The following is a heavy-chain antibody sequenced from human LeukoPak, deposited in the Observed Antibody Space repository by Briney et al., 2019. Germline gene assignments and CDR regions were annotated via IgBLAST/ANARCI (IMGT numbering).Heavy chain of an antibody. Sequence: PSETLSLTCTVSGGSIGSYYWSWIRQPPGKGLEWIGYIYASGSTNYNPSLKSRVTISVDMSKNQFSLKVSSVTAADTAVYYCARGRHSGTYSYYYMDVWGQGTTVTVSS. CDR2: IYASGST. CDR3: ARGRHSGTYSYYYMDV. J-gene: IGHJ6*03. D-gene: IGHD6-13*01. CDR1: GGSIGSYY. V-gene: IGHV4-4*09.